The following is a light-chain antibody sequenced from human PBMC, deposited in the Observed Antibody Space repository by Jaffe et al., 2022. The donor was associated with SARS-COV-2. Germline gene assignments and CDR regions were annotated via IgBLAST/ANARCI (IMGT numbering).Light chain of an antibody. J-gene: IGKJ5*01. CDR1: QSVADDY. V-gene: IGKV3D-20*01. CDR2: DAS. CDR3: QQYGGSPPIT. Sequence: EIVLTQFPATLSLTPGERATLSCGASQSVADDYLAWYQHKPGLAPRLLIYDASNRATGVPDRFRGGGSGTDFTLVISRLEPEDFAMYYCQQYGGSPPITFGQGTRLEIK.